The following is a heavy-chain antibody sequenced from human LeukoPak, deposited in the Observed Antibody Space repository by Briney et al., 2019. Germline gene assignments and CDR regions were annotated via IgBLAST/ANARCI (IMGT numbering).Heavy chain of an antibody. Sequence: ASVKVSCKVSGYTFTSYGISWVRQAPGQGLECMGWISTYNGNTKYAQKFQDRVTMTTDTSTSTAYMELRSLRSDDTAVYYCARGDYNYDSSGLIDYWGQGTLVTVSS. CDR3: ARGDYNYDSSGLIDY. CDR2: ISTYNGNT. D-gene: IGHD3-22*01. V-gene: IGHV1-18*01. CDR1: GYTFTSYG. J-gene: IGHJ4*02.